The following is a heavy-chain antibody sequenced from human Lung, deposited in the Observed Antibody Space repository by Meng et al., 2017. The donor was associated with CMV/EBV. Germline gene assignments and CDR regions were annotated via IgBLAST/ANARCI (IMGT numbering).Heavy chain of an antibody. D-gene: IGHD2-15*01. Sequence: ASVXVSCKASGYTFTTYDINWVRQATGQGLEWMGWMNPNSSDTGYPQKFQGRVTMTRNTSIRTAYMDLSSLRSDDTDVYYCARGRIDSVSNWGQGTLVTVSS. V-gene: IGHV1-8*01. J-gene: IGHJ4*02. CDR3: ARGRIDSVSN. CDR1: GYTFTTYD. CDR2: MNPNSSDT.